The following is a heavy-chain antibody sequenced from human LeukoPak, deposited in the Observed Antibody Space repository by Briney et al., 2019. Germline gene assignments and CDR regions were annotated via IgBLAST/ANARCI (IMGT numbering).Heavy chain of an antibody. CDR3: ARVRNGWSIAARPGSYFDY. V-gene: IGHV4-34*01. Sequence: PSVTLSLTCAVNGGSFSGYYWSWIRQPPGKGLEWIGEINHSGSTNYNPSLKSRVTISVDTSKNQFSLKLSSVTAADTAVYYCARVRNGWSIAARPGSYFDYWGQGTLVTVSS. CDR1: GGSFSGYY. D-gene: IGHD6-6*01. CDR2: INHSGST. J-gene: IGHJ4*02.